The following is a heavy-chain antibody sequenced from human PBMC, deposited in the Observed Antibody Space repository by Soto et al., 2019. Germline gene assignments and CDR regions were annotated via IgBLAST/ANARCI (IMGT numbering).Heavy chain of an antibody. J-gene: IGHJ5*01. CDR2: IYYSGST. CDR1: GGSISSSNYY. CDR3: VRLIGNSWLDS. Sequence: PSETLSLTCTVSGGSISSSNYYWGWIRQPPGKGLEWIGSIYYSGSTFYNPSLKSRVTISVDTSKTQFSLKLSSMTAADTAVYYCVRLIGNSWLDSWGQGTPVTVSS. V-gene: IGHV4-39*01.